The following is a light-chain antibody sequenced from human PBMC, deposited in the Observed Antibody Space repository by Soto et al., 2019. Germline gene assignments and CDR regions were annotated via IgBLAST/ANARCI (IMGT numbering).Light chain of an antibody. Sequence: QSVLTQPASVSGSPGQSITISCTGTSSDVGGYNYVSWYQQRPGKVPKLMIYGVSNRPSGVSDRFSGSRSGNTASLTISGLRAEDEADYYCSSFTSTISLVFGTGTKVTVL. CDR3: SSFTSTISLV. V-gene: IGLV2-14*01. CDR2: GVS. CDR1: SSDVGGYNY. J-gene: IGLJ1*01.